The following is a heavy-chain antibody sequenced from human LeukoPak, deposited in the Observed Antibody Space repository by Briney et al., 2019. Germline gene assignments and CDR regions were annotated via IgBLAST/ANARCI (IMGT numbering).Heavy chain of an antibody. CDR3: ARGCFSVGTSCYPFDY. CDR2: INPNSGGT. J-gene: IGHJ4*02. Sequence: ASVKVSCKASGYTFTGYYMHWVRQAPGQGLEWMGWINPNSGGTNYAQKFQGRVTMTRDTSISTAYMELSRLRSDDTAVYYCARGCFSVGTSCYPFDYWGQGTLATVSS. CDR1: GYTFTGYY. V-gene: IGHV1-2*02. D-gene: IGHD2-2*01.